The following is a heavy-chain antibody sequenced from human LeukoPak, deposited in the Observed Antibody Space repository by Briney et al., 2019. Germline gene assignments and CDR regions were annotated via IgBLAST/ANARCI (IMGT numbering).Heavy chain of an antibody. J-gene: IGHJ4*02. V-gene: IGHV3-23*01. Sequence: GGSLRLSCAASGFTFSSYGMSWVRQAPGKGLEWVSAISGSGGSTYYADSVKGRFTISRDNSKNTLYLQMNSLRAEDTAVYYCAKVDYDILTGYPGPDYWGQGTLVTVSS. D-gene: IGHD3-9*01. CDR1: GFTFSSYG. CDR2: ISGSGGST. CDR3: AKVDYDILTGYPGPDY.